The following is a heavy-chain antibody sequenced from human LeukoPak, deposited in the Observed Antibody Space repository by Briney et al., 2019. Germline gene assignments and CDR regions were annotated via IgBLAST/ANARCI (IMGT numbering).Heavy chain of an antibody. V-gene: IGHV3-23*01. CDR2: ISGSGDST. Sequence: PGGSLRLSCAASGFTFSSYAMNWVRQAPGKGLEWGSAISGSGDSTYYADSVKGRFTISRDNSKNTLYLQMNSLRADDTAVYYCAKGHTDSSGYYYFDSWGQGTLVTVSS. CDR1: GFTFSSYA. D-gene: IGHD3-22*01. CDR3: AKGHTDSSGYYYFDS. J-gene: IGHJ4*02.